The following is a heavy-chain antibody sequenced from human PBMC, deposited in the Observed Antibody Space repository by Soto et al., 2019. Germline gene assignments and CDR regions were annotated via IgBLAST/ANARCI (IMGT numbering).Heavy chain of an antibody. CDR3: VRGKQYSGRIFDF. Sequence: SQTLSLTCAITGDSVSSNSAGWSWVRQSPSRGLEWLGRTYYRSKWYYEYAVSVRGRITINPDTSKNQYSLQLNSVTPEDTAVYFFVRGKQYSGRIFDFSCQATFVTV. CDR2: TYYRSKWYY. D-gene: IGHD1-26*01. V-gene: IGHV6-1*01. J-gene: IGHJ4*01. CDR1: GDSVSSNSAG.